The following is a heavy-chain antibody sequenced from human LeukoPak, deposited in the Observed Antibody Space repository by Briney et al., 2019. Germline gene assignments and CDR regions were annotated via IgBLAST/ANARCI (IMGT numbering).Heavy chain of an antibody. CDR3: AKVAAGASIAASGDY. J-gene: IGHJ4*02. CDR2: IGGSGGST. V-gene: IGHV3-23*01. Sequence: PGGSLRLSCAASGFTFSSYAMSWVRQAPGKGLEWVSAIGGSGGSTYYADSVKGRFTISRDNSKNTLYLQMNSLRAEDTAVYYCAKVAAGASIAASGDYWGQGTLVTVSS. CDR1: GFTFSSYA. D-gene: IGHD6-6*01.